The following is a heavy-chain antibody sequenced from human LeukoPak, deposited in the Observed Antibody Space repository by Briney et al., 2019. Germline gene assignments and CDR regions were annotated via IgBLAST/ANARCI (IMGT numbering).Heavy chain of an antibody. CDR1: GGSISSSSYY. D-gene: IGHD3-10*01. J-gene: IGHJ4*02. Sequence: SETLSLTCTVSGGSISSSSYYWGWIRQPPGKGLEWIGSIYYSGSTYYNPSLKSRVTISVDTSKNQFSLKLSSVTAADTAVYYCARHKGIAAYYYGSGSYYFDYWGQGTLVTVSS. CDR3: ARHKGIAAYYYGSGSYYFDY. CDR2: IYYSGST. V-gene: IGHV4-39*01.